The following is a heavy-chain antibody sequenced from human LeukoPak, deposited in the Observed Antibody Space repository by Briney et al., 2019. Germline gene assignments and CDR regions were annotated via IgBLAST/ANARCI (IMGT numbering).Heavy chain of an antibody. CDR2: ISSSGSTI. D-gene: IGHD3-10*02. CDR1: GFTFSSYE. J-gene: IGHJ6*04. CDR3: AELGITMIGGV. V-gene: IGHV3-48*03. Sequence: HPGGSLRLSCAASGFTFSSYEMNWVRQAPGKGLEWVSYISSSGSTIYYADSVKGRFTISRDNAKNSLYLQMDSLRAEDTAVYYCAELGITMIGGVWGKGTTVTISS.